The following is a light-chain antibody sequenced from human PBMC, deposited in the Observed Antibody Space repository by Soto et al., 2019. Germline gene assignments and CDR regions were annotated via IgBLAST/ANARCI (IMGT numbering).Light chain of an antibody. CDR2: GAS. Sequence: EIVMTQSPATLSVSPSERATLSFRASQSVSTKLAWYQQKPGQAPRLLIFGASARATGIPARFSGSGSGTDFTLTISSLQSEDFAVYYCQHYGSSGTFGQGTKVDIK. J-gene: IGKJ1*01. CDR3: QHYGSSGT. V-gene: IGKV3-15*01. CDR1: QSVSTK.